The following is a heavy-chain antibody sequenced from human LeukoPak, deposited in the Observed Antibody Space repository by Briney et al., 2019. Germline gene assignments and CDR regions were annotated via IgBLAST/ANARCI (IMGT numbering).Heavy chain of an antibody. CDR3: ARDRYYDSSGYVPLGY. V-gene: IGHV1-18*01. CDR2: ISAYNGNT. Sequence: ASVTVSCMASGYTFTSYGISWLRQAPGQGLEWIGWISAYNGNTNYAQKLQGRVTMTTDTSTSTAYMELRSLRSDDKAVYYCARDRYYDSSGYVPLGYWGKGTLVTVSS. CDR1: GYTFTSYG. J-gene: IGHJ4*02. D-gene: IGHD3-22*01.